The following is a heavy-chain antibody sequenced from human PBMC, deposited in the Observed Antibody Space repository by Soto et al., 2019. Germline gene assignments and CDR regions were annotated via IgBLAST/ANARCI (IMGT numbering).Heavy chain of an antibody. CDR3: ARGEAYCCGDCYPRGNYYYGMYV. Sequence: QVQLVQSGAEVKKPGSSVKVSCKASGGTFSSYTISWVRQAPGQGLEWMGRIIPILGIANYAQKFQGRVTITADKSTSTAYMELSSLRSEDTAVYYCARGEAYCCGDCYPRGNYYYGMYVWGQGTTVTVCS. CDR1: GGTFSSYT. D-gene: IGHD2-21*02. CDR2: IIPILGIA. J-gene: IGHJ6*02. V-gene: IGHV1-69*02.